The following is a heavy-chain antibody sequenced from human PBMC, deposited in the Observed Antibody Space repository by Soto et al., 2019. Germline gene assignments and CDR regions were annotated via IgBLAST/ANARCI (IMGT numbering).Heavy chain of an antibody. Sequence: PGGSLRLSCAASGFTFSNFAMSWVRQVPGKGLEWVSEISGSTGSTYYADSVKGRFIISRDNSKNTLHLQMNSLRAEDTAVYYCAKDTGSSPYYMYVCGRGTTVTVSS. CDR1: GFTFSNFA. CDR3: AKDTGSSPYYMYV. CDR2: ISGSTGST. J-gene: IGHJ6*03. D-gene: IGHD6-19*01. V-gene: IGHV3-23*01.